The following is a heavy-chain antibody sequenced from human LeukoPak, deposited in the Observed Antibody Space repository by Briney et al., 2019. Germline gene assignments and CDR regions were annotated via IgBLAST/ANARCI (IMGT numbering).Heavy chain of an antibody. V-gene: IGHV1-69*04. CDR2: IIPIFGMA. Sequence: GAPVKVSCKASGGTFSSYAISWVRQAPGQGLEWMGRIIPIFGMANYAQKFQGRVTITADKSTSTAYMELSSLRSEDTAVYYCARGQEITMMTNWFDPWGQGTLVTVSS. J-gene: IGHJ5*02. CDR1: GGTFSSYA. CDR3: ARGQEITMMTNWFDP. D-gene: IGHD3-22*01.